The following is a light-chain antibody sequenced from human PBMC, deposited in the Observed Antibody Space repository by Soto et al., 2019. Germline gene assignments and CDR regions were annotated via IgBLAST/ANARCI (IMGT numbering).Light chain of an antibody. V-gene: IGKV1-5*01. CDR3: QQFAKSST. J-gene: IGKJ1*01. Sequence: IQMTQSPSTLSASVGDRVTITCRASHNIERWMAWYQQKRGRAPSLLIFDATTLHSGVPSRFSGGGSGTEFTLTINCLQPDDFAAYYCQQFAKSSTFGQGTTVEIK. CDR2: DAT. CDR1: HNIERW.